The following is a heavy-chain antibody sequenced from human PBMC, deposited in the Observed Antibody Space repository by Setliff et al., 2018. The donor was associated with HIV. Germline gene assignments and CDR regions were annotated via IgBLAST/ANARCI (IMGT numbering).Heavy chain of an antibody. CDR2: IYSSGTT. CDR1: GGAISGSGYY. J-gene: IGHJ4*02. D-gene: IGHD2-8*02. V-gene: IGHV4-30-4*01. CDR3: ARLIHTGLLYFDF. Sequence: PSETLSLTCSVSGGAISGSGYYWSWIRQPPGKALEWIGYIYSSGTTQYNPSVESRVTMSLDTSRDQFSLNLRSVTAADTAVYFCARLIHTGLLYFDFWGLGTWVTVSS.